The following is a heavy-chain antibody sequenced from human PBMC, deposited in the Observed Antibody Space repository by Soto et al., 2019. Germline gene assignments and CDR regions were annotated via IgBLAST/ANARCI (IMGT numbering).Heavy chain of an antibody. CDR3: ALDYYDSSGNYYYGMDV. CDR2: INPNSGGT. D-gene: IGHD3-22*01. CDR1: GYTFTGYY. J-gene: IGHJ6*02. V-gene: IGHV1-2*04. Sequence: GASVTVSCKTSGYTFTGYYMHWVRQAPGQGLEWMGWINPNSGGTNYAQKFQGWVTMTRDTSISTAYMELSRLRSDDTAVYYCALDYYDSSGNYYYGMDVWDQGTTVTVSS.